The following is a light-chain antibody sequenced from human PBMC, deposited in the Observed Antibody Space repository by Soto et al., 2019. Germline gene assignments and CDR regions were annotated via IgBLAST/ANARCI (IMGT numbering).Light chain of an antibody. CDR2: DAS. J-gene: IGKJ4*01. CDR3: QQRSNWPLT. Sequence: VLTQSPATLSLSPGERATLSCRASQSVSSYLAWYQQKPGQAPRLLIYDASNRATGIPARFSGSGSGTDFTLTISSLEPEDFEVYYCQQRSNWPLTFGGGTKV. CDR1: QSVSSY. V-gene: IGKV3-11*01.